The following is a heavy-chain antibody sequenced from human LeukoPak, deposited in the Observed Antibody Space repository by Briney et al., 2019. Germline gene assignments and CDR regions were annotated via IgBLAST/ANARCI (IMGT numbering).Heavy chain of an antibody. D-gene: IGHD4-11*01. CDR2: IIPIFGTA. Sequence: SVTVSCKASGGTFSSYAISWVRQAPGQGLEWMGGIIPIFGTANYAQKFQGRVTITADESTSTAYMELSSLRSEDTAVYYCARDRYSNYHFDYWGQGTLVTVSS. V-gene: IGHV1-69*01. J-gene: IGHJ4*02. CDR1: GGTFSSYA. CDR3: ARDRYSNYHFDY.